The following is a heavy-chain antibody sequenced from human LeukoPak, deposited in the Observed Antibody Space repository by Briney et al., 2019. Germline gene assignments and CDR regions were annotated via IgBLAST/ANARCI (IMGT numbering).Heavy chain of an antibody. V-gene: IGHV3-23*01. CDR2: ISGSGGST. Sequence: PGGSLRLSCAASGFTFSSYAMSWVRQAPGKGLEWVSAISGSGGSTYYADSVKGRFTISRDNSKNTLYLQMNSLRAEDTAVYYCAKDYVKWELRSSYFDYWGQGTLVTVSS. D-gene: IGHD1-26*01. CDR1: GFTFSSYA. J-gene: IGHJ4*02. CDR3: AKDYVKWELRSSYFDY.